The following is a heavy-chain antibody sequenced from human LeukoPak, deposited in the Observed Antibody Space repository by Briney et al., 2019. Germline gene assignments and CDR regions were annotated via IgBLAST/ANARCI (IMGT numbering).Heavy chain of an antibody. D-gene: IGHD1-26*01. CDR3: ARHSGGTYYVNFDP. J-gene: IGHJ5*02. Sequence: SETLSLTCAVYGGSFSGYYWSWIRQPPGKGLEWIGEINHSGSTNYNPSLKSRVTISVDTSKNQFSLKLSSVTAADTAVYYCARHSGGTYYVNFDPWGQGALVTVSS. V-gene: IGHV4-34*01. CDR2: INHSGST. CDR1: GGSFSGYY.